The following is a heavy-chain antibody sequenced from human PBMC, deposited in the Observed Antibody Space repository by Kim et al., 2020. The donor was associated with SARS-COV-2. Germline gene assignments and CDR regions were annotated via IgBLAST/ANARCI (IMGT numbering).Heavy chain of an antibody. CDR1: GFTFSDRA. CDR2: ISGSGAET. Sequence: GGSLRLSCEVSGFTFSDRAMAWVRQAPGKGLEWLSGISGSGAETYYADAVKGRFTISRDNSKNTVYLQINSLRAEDTALYYCARDQRWDVPHQLVFWGQGTLVTVS. D-gene: IGHD6-6*01. J-gene: IGHJ4*02. V-gene: IGHV3-23*01. CDR3: ARDQRWDVPHQLVF.